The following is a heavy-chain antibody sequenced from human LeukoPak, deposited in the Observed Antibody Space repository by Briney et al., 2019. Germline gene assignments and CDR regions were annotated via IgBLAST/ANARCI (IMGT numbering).Heavy chain of an antibody. Sequence: SETLSLTCAVYGGSFSGYYWSWIRQPPGKGLEWIGEINHSGSTNYNPSLKSRVTISVDTSKNQFSLKLSSVTAADTAVYYCARERATKMRWVRRAGRAPFDYWGQGTLVTVSS. V-gene: IGHV4-34*01. D-gene: IGHD5-24*01. CDR2: INHSGST. J-gene: IGHJ4*02. CDR3: ARERATKMRWVRRAGRAPFDY. CDR1: GGSFSGYY.